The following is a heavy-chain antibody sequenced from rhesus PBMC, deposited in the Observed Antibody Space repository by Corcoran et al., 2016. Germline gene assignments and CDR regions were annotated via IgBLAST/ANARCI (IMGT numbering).Heavy chain of an antibody. V-gene: IGHV1-198*02. Sequence: QVQLVQSGAEVKKPGASVKVSCKASGFTFGSYAISWVRQAPGQGLEWMGVIIPLVGITNYAEKFQGRVTITADTSTSTAYMELSSLRSEDTAVYYCAREDCTGSGCYVEYFEFWGQGALVTVSS. CDR3: AREDCTGSGCYVEYFEF. J-gene: IGHJ1*01. CDR1: GFTFGSYA. CDR2: IIPLVGIT. D-gene: IGHD2-21*01.